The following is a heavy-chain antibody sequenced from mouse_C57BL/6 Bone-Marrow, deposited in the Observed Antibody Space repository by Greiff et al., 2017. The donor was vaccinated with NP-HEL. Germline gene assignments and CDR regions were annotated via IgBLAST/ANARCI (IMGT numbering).Heavy chain of an antibody. Sequence: EVQLVESGGDLVKPGGSLKLSCAASGFTFSSYGMSWVRQTPDTRLEWVATISSGGSYTYYPDSVKGRFTISRDNAKNTLYLQMSSLKSEDTAMYYCARQGVEGFAYWGQGTLVTVSA. V-gene: IGHV5-6*01. CDR1: GFTFSSYG. J-gene: IGHJ3*01. CDR2: ISSGGSYT. CDR3: ARQGVEGFAY. D-gene: IGHD1-1*02.